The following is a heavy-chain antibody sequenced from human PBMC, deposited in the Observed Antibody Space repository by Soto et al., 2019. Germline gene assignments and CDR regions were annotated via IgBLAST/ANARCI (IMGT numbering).Heavy chain of an antibody. CDR3: AATLGRSGYYPFDY. CDR2: IYYSGST. D-gene: IGHD3-3*01. CDR1: GGSISSGDYY. V-gene: IGHV4-30-4*01. Sequence: QVQLQESGPGLVKPSQTLSLTCTVSGGSISSGDYYWSWIRQPPGKGLEWIGYIYYSGSTYYNPSLDRRLTISVDTSKNQFSLKLSSVTAADTAVYYCAATLGRSGYYPFDYWCQGALVTVSS. J-gene: IGHJ4*02.